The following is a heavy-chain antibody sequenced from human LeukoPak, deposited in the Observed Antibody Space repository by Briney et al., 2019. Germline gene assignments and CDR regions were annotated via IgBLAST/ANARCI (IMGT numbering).Heavy chain of an antibody. CDR3: AREKSSGWYGGDFDY. D-gene: IGHD6-19*01. Sequence: SETLSLACTGSGGAISSYYWSWIRKPPGKGLEWIGYIFYSGSTNYNPSLKSRVTISVDTSKSQFSLNLSSVTAADTAVYYCAREKSSGWYGGDFDYWGQGTLVTVSS. CDR2: IFYSGST. V-gene: IGHV4-59*01. CDR1: GGAISSYY. J-gene: IGHJ4*02.